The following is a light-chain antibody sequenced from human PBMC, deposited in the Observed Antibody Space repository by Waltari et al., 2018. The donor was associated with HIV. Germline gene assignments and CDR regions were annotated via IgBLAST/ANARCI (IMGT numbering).Light chain of an antibody. CDR2: DVS. V-gene: IGLV2-23*02. CDR1: SSDVGGYNY. J-gene: IGLJ1*01. CDR3: CSYAGSSTYV. Sequence: QSALTQPASVSGSPGQSITISCTGTSSDVGGYNYVSWYQQHPGKAPKLMIYDVSKRPSGVSNRFSGLQAEDEADYYCCSYAGSSTYVFGTGTKVTVL.